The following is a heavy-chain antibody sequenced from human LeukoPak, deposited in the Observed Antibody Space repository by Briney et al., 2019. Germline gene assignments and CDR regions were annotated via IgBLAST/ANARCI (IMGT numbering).Heavy chain of an antibody. Sequence: GGSLRLSCAASGLTFSNYWMSWVRQAPGKGLEWVADIKEDGNEKYYVDSVKGRFTISRDNAKKSLYLQMNSLRAEDTAVYYCARDRSRFYYWGQGTPVTVSS. CDR2: IKEDGNEK. V-gene: IGHV3-7*01. CDR1: GLTFSNYW. J-gene: IGHJ4*02. D-gene: IGHD2-2*01. CDR3: ARDRSRFYY.